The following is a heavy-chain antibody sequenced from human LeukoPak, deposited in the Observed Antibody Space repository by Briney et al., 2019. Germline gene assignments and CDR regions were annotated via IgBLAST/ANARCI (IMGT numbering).Heavy chain of an antibody. D-gene: IGHD6-13*01. V-gene: IGHV4-34*01. J-gene: IGHJ4*02. Sequence: SETLSLTCAVYGGSFSGYYWSWIRQPPGKGLEWIGEINHSGSTNYSPSLKSRVTISVDTSKNQFSLKLSSVTAADTAVYYCARIIRSAHSSSRPTFDYWGQGTLVTVSS. CDR3: ARIIRSAHSSSRPTFDY. CDR1: GGSFSGYY. CDR2: INHSGST.